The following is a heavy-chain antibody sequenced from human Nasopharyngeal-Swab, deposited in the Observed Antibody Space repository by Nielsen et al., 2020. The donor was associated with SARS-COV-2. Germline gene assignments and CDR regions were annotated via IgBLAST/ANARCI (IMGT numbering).Heavy chain of an antibody. CDR3: ARPSSGSYYGAFDI. J-gene: IGHJ3*02. D-gene: IGHD1-26*01. V-gene: IGHV3-30*04. CDR1: GFTFSSYA. CDR2: ISYDGSNK. Sequence: GESLKISCAASGFTFSSYAMHWVRQAPGKGLEWVAVISYDGSNKYYADSVKGRFTISRDNSKNTLYLQMNSLRAEDTAVYYCARPSSGSYYGAFDIWGQGTMVTVSS.